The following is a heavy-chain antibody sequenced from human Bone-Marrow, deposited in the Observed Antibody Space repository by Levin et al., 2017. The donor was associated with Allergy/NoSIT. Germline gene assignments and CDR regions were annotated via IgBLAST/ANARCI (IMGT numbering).Heavy chain of an antibody. CDR2: IYSDSRT. J-gene: IGHJ6*02. CDR3: ARDSRIVAAGRRDYYYGMDV. Sequence: GESLKISCAASGFTVSSHYMSWVRQAPGKGLEWVSIIYSDSRTYYADSVKGRFIISRDNSKNTLYLQMNSLRAEDTAVYYCARDSRIVAAGRRDYYYGMDVWGQGTTVTVSS. D-gene: IGHD6-13*01. CDR1: GFTVSSHY. V-gene: IGHV3-53*01.